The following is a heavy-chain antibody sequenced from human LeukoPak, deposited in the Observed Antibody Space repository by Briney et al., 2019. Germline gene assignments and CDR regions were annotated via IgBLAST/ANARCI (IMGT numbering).Heavy chain of an antibody. D-gene: IGHD1-26*01. J-gene: IGHJ4*02. V-gene: IGHV3-30*02. CDR1: GFTFSSYS. Sequence: RGSLRLSCAASGFTFSSYSMHWVRQSQGKGLEWVAFIRYDGSNKYYAESVKGRFTISRDNSKNTLHLQMNSLRAEATAVYYCAKSSGGLPRDYFDYWGQGNLVTVSS. CDR3: AKSSGGLPRDYFDY. CDR2: IRYDGSNK.